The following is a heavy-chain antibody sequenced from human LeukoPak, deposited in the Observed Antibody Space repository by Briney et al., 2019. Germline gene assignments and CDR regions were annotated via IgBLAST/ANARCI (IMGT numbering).Heavy chain of an antibody. D-gene: IGHD6-13*01. CDR2: ISSSGSTI. V-gene: IGHV3-48*03. J-gene: IGHJ3*02. CDR3: ARGFAGAAGTRDDAFDI. Sequence: KTGGSLRLSCAASGFTFSSYEMNWVRQAPGKGLEWVSHISSSGSTIYYADSVKGRFTISRDNAKNSLYLQMNSLRAEDTAVYYCARGFAGAAGTRDDAFDIWGQGTMVTVSS. CDR1: GFTFSSYE.